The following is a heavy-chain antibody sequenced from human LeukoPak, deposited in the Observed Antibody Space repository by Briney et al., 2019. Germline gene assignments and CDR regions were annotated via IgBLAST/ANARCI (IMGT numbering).Heavy chain of an antibody. Sequence: ASVKVSCKVSGYTFTDYYMHWVQQAPRKGLEWMGLVDPEDGETIYAEKFQGRVTITADTSTDTAYMELSSLRSEDTAVYYCATALSDRTIAALSIRNEWYWFDPWGQGTLVTVSS. CDR1: GYTFTDYY. D-gene: IGHD6-13*01. V-gene: IGHV1-69-2*01. J-gene: IGHJ5*02. CDR3: ATALSDRTIAALSIRNEWYWFDP. CDR2: VDPEDGET.